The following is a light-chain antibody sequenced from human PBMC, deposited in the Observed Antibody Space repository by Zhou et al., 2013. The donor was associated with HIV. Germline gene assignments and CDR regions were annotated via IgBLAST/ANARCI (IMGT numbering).Light chain of an antibody. V-gene: IGKV1D-16*01. Sequence: DTQMTQSPSSLSASVGDRVTITCRASQDIKTWLAWYQQKPQMAPKSLVYGASKLQPGVPSRFSGTGSGTDFTLTISSLQSEDFATYFCQHYSSYSPVSFGQGTKLEIK. CDR2: GAS. CDR1: QDIKTW. CDR3: QHYSSYSPVS. J-gene: IGKJ2*03.